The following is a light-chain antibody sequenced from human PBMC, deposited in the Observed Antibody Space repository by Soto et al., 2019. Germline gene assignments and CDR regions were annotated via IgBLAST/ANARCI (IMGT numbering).Light chain of an antibody. CDR1: QTISNY. CDR3: QQSYSSPWT. J-gene: IGKJ1*01. CDR2: AAF. V-gene: IGKV1-39*01. Sequence: DIQMTQSPSSLSASVGDRVTISCRASQTISNYVNWYQQKPGKAPKVLIYAAFFLESGVPSRFGGSRSGTDFTLTISSLQPEDFATYYCQQSYSSPWTFGQGTKVEVK.